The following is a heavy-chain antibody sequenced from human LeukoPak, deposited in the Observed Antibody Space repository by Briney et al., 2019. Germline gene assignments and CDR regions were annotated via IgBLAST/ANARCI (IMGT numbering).Heavy chain of an antibody. Sequence: SETLSLTCTVSGGSITSYYWSWIRQPPGKGLEWIGYIHYSGSTNYNPSLKSRVTISVDRSKNQFCLKLSSVTAADTAVYYCARDDSGYDYWGQGTLVTVSS. D-gene: IGHD5-12*01. V-gene: IGHV4-59*01. J-gene: IGHJ4*02. CDR3: ARDDSGYDY. CDR2: IHYSGST. CDR1: GGSITSYY.